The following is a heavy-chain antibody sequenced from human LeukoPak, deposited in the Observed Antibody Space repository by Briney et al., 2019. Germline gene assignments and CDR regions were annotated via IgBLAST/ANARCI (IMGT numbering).Heavy chain of an antibody. CDR1: GGSISSGSYY. J-gene: IGHJ4*02. Sequence: PSETLSLTCTVSGGSISSGSYYWSWIRQPAGKGLEWIGRIYTSGSTNYNPSLKSRVTISVDTSKNQFSLKLSSVTAADTAVYYCARGLWWPSLDGLDYWGQGTLVTVSS. D-gene: IGHD4/OR15-4a*01. CDR2: IYTSGST. V-gene: IGHV4-61*02. CDR3: ARGLWWPSLDGLDY.